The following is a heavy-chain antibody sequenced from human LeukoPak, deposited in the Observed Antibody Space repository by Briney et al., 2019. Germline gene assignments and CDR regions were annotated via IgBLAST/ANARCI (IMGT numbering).Heavy chain of an antibody. CDR1: GGSISSYY. D-gene: IGHD6-13*01. J-gene: IGHJ4*02. V-gene: IGHV4-59*01. CDR3: ARSTIAAAGGADY. Sequence: SETLSLTCTVSGGSISSYYWSWIRQPPGKGLEWIGYIYYSGSTNYNPSLKSRVTISVDTSKNQFSLKLSSVTAADTAVYYCARSTIAAAGGADYWGQGTLVTVSS. CDR2: IYYSGST.